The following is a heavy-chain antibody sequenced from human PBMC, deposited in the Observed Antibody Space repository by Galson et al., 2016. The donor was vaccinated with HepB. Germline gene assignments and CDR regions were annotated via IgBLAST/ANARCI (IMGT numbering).Heavy chain of an antibody. CDR2: FDPEDGEI. V-gene: IGHV1-24*01. CDR1: GHTLSELS. J-gene: IGHJ4*02. D-gene: IGHD2-15*01. CDR3: ATISLRYCLGGSCYLDY. Sequence: SVKVSCKVSGHTLSELSMHWVRQTPGKGLEWMGGFDPEDGEIIYAQKFQGRVTMTEDTSTDPAYMQLSSLRSEDTAIYYCATISLRYCLGGSCYLDYWGQGTLVTVSS.